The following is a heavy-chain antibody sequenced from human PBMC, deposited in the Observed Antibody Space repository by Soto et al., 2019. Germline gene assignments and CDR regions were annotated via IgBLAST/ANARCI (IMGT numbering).Heavy chain of an antibody. V-gene: IGHV1-18*01. Sequence: VASVKVSCKASGYTFASYAISWMRQAPGQGLEWMGWISAYNGNTNYAQKLQGRVTMTTDTSTSTAYMELRSLRSDDTDVYYCARDPQPPDYWGQGNLVTVSS. CDR3: ARDPQPPDY. CDR1: GYTFASYA. J-gene: IGHJ4*02. CDR2: ISAYNGNT.